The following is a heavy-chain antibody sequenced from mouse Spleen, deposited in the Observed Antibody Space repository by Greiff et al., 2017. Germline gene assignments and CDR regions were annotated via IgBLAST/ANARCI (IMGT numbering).Heavy chain of an antibody. CDR2: INPNNGGT. CDR1: GYTFTDYN. CDR3: ARKGVYYYGPYFDY. J-gene: IGHJ2*01. V-gene: IGHV1-18*01. Sequence: VQLKESGPELVKPGASVKIPCKASGYTFTDYNMDWVKQSHGKSLEWIGDINPNNGGTIYNQKFKGKATLTVDKSSSTAYMELRSLTSEDTAVYYCARKGVYYYGPYFDYWGQGTTLTVSS. D-gene: IGHD1-1*01.